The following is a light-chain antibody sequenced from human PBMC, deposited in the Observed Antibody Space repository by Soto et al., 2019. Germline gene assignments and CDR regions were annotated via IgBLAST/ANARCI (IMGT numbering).Light chain of an antibody. CDR3: QQYQSYSVT. CDR2: KAS. CDR1: QSVSTW. Sequence: DIQMTQSPSTLSASVGDRVTISCWASQSVSTWLAWYQQKPGKAPKLLIYKASSLESGVPSRFSGSGSGREFTLTISSLQPDDSATYYCQQYQSYSVTFSGGTKVEIK. V-gene: IGKV1-5*03. J-gene: IGKJ4*01.